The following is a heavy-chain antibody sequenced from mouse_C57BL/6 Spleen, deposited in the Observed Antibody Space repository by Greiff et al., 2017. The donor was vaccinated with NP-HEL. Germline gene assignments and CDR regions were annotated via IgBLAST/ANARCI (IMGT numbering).Heavy chain of an antibody. CDR1: GYAFSSYW. D-gene: IGHD1-1*01. J-gene: IGHJ2*01. Sequence: QVQLKESGAELVKPGASVKISCKASGYAFSSYWMNWVKQRPGKGLEWIGQIYPGDGDTNYNGKFKGKATLTADKSSSTAYMQLSSLTSEDSAVYFCASGFYGSSYFDYWGQGTTLTVSS. CDR2: IYPGDGDT. CDR3: ASGFYGSSYFDY. V-gene: IGHV1-80*01.